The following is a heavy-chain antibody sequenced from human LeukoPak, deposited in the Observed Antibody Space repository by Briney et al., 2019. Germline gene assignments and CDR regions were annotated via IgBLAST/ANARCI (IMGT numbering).Heavy chain of an antibody. CDR3: ARPRYGSSWFPYYYYGMDV. Sequence: SVKVSCKASGGTFSSYAISWVRQAPGQGLEWMGGIIPIFGTANYAQKFQGRVTITADESTSTAYMELSSLRSEDTAVYYCARPRYGSSWFPYYYYGMDVWGQGTTVTVPS. D-gene: IGHD6-13*01. V-gene: IGHV1-69*01. J-gene: IGHJ6*02. CDR2: IIPIFGTA. CDR1: GGTFSSYA.